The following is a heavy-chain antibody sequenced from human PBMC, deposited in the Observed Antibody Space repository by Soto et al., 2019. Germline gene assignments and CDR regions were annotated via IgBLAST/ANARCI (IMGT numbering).Heavy chain of an antibody. Sequence: QVQLQESGPGLVKPSGTLSLTCAVFGGSISNSNWWTWVRQPPGKGLDWIGEIFHSGSTNYNSSLMGRVTISVDKANYQSSLKLSSVTAADTAVYYCAHRPIVGAAIWGQGTLVTVSS. V-gene: IGHV4-4*02. CDR2: IFHSGST. CDR3: AHRPIVGAAI. CDR1: GGSISNSNW. J-gene: IGHJ4*02. D-gene: IGHD1-26*01.